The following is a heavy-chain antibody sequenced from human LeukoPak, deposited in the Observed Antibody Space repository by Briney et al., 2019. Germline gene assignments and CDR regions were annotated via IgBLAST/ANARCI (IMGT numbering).Heavy chain of an antibody. CDR1: GFTFSSYS. J-gene: IGHJ4*02. Sequence: GGSLRLSCAASGFTFSSYSMNWVRQAPGKGLEWVSSIISSSTYIYYADSVKGRFTISRDNAKNSLYLQMNSLRAEHTAVYYCARDADSSSWLGGFDYWGQGTLVTVSS. D-gene: IGHD6-13*01. V-gene: IGHV3-21*01. CDR2: IISSSTYI. CDR3: ARDADSSSWLGGFDY.